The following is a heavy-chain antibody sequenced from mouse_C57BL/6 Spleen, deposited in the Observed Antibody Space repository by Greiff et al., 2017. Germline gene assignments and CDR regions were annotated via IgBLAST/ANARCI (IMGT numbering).Heavy chain of an antibody. D-gene: IGHD4-1*01. CDR3: AREGTGEGFAY. Sequence: EVKLVESEGGLVQPGSSMKLSCTASGFTFSDYYMAWVRQVPEKGLEWVANINYDGSSTYYLDSLKSRFIISRDNAKNILYLQMSSLKSEDTATYYCAREGTGEGFAYWGQGTLVTVSA. CDR2: INYDGSST. J-gene: IGHJ3*01. V-gene: IGHV5-16*01. CDR1: GFTFSDYY.